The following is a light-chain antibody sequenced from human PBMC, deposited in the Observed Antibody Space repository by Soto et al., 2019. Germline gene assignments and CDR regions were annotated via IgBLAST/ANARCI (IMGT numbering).Light chain of an antibody. V-gene: IGLV2-14*01. Sequence: QSALTQPASVSGSPGQSSTISCTGTSSDVGVYNYVSWYQQHPGKAPKLMIYEVNYRPSGVSNRFSGSKSGNTASLTISGLQAEDEADYYCSSYASTDSVIFGGGTKLPVL. J-gene: IGLJ2*01. CDR2: EVN. CDR1: SSDVGVYNY. CDR3: SSYASTDSVI.